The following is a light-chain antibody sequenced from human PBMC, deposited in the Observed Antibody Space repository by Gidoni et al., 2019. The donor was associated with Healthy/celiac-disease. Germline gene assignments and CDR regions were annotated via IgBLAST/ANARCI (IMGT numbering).Light chain of an antibody. CDR3: QQYKSYYT. CDR1: QSISSW. Sequence: DIQMTQSPSTLSASVGDRVTSTCRASQSISSWLAWYQQKPGKAPKLLIYKASSLESGVPSRFSGSGSGTEFTLTSSSLQPDDFATYYCQQYKSYYTFGQGTKLEIK. CDR2: KAS. J-gene: IGKJ2*01. V-gene: IGKV1-5*03.